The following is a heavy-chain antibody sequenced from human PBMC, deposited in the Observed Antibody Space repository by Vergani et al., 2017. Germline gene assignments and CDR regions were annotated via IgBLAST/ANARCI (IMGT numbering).Heavy chain of an antibody. CDR3: ASGKYYSDTTSHFRGRYFDV. D-gene: IGHD3-16*01. CDR2: IYNSGNG. Sequence: QMQLQESGPGLVKASETLSLTCTVPGDSIISRSYYWGWIRQPPGKGLEWIGSIYNSGNGDSSSSLKSRVTISSETSKNQFSLRLTSVTAADTAVYYCASGKYYSDTTSHFRGRYFDVWGRGTLVTVPS. V-gene: IGHV4-39*01. J-gene: IGHJ2*01. CDR1: GDSIISRSYY.